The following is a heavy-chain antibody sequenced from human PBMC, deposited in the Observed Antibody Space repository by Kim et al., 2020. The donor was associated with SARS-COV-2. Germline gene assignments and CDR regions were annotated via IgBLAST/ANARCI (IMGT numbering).Heavy chain of an antibody. V-gene: IGHV1-69*02. J-gene: IGHJ4*02. Sequence: SVKVSCKASGGTFSSYTISWVRQAPGQGLEWMGRIIPILGIANYAQKFQGRVTITADKSTSTAYMELSSLRSEDTAVYYCARGVPYYYDSSGYYSDYWGQGTLVTVSS. CDR1: GGTFSSYT. CDR2: IIPILGIA. CDR3: ARGVPYYYDSSGYYSDY. D-gene: IGHD3-22*01.